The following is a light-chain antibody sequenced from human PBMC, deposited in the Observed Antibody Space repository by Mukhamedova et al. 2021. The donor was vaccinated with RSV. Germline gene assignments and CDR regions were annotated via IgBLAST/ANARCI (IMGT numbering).Light chain of an antibody. CDR2: DAS. CDR1: QSVNSY. CDR3: QQHNNWPLT. J-gene: IGKJ4*01. V-gene: IGKV3-11*01. Sequence: GERAALSCRASQSVNSYLAWYQQRPGQAPRLLISDASNRATGIPARFSGNGSGTDFTLTISSLEPEDFAVYYCQQHNNWPLTFGG.